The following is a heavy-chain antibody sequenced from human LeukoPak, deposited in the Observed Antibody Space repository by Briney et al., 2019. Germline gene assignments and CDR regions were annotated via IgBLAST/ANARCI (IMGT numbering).Heavy chain of an antibody. D-gene: IGHD3-22*01. J-gene: IGHJ4*02. CDR2: IYYSGST. Sequence: PSETLSLTCTVSGGSISSSSYYWGWIRQPPGKRLEWIGSIYYSGSTYYNPSLKSRVTISVDTSKNQFSLKLSSVTAADTAVYYCADYDSSGYYYWGMSWGQGTLVTVSS. CDR3: ADYDSSGYYYWGMS. V-gene: IGHV4-39*07. CDR1: GGSISSSSYY.